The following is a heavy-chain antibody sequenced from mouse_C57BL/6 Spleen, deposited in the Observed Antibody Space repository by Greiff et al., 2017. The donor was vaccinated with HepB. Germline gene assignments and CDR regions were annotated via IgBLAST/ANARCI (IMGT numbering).Heavy chain of an antibody. J-gene: IGHJ1*03. D-gene: IGHD1-1*01. CDR2: IDPSDSET. CDR1: GYTFTSYW. Sequence: VKLQQPGAELVRPGSSVKLSCKASGYTFTSYWMHWVKQRPIQGLEWIGNIDPSDSETHYNQKFKDKATLTVDKSSSTAYMQLSSLTSEDSAVYYCARSSRWYFDVWGTGTTVTVSS. CDR3: ARSSRWYFDV. V-gene: IGHV1-52*01.